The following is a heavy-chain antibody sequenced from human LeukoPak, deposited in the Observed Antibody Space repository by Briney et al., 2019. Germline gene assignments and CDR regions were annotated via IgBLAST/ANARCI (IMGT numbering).Heavy chain of an antibody. CDR2: IWYDGSNK. J-gene: IGHJ4*02. D-gene: IGHD1-7*01. CDR1: GFTFSSYG. V-gene: IGHV3-33*01. Sequence: GTLRLSCAASGFTFSSYGMHWVRQAPGKGLEWVAVIWYDGSNKYYADSVKGRFTISRDNSKNTLYLQMNSLRAEDTAVYYCARVELELRGGFDYWGQGTLVTVSS. CDR3: ARVELELRGGFDY.